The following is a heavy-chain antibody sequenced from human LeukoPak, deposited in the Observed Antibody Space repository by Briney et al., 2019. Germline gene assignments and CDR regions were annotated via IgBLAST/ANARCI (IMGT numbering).Heavy chain of an antibody. Sequence: PSETLSLTCAVYGGSFSGYYWSWIRQPPGKGLEWIGEINHSGSTNYNPSLKSRVTISVDTSKNQFSLKLSSVTAADTAVYYCARMVYYYYYGMDVWGQGTTVTVSS. CDR2: INHSGST. CDR1: GGSFSGYY. V-gene: IGHV4-34*01. CDR3: ARMVYYYYYGMDV. D-gene: IGHD2-8*01. J-gene: IGHJ6*02.